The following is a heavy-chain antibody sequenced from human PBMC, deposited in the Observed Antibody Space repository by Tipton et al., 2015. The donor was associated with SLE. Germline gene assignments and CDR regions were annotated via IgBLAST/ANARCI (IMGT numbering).Heavy chain of an antibody. Sequence: LRLSCSVSGGSISRGFDYWSWIRQPPGKGLECIGSVSYTGATYYPLSLKSRAAISVDTSKNQFSLTLSSVTAADTAVYFCEGAATGTNYYMDVWGKGITVTVSS. CDR2: VSYTGAT. V-gene: IGHV4-39*07. D-gene: IGHD4-17*01. J-gene: IGHJ6*03. CDR1: GGSISRGFDY. CDR3: EGAATGTNYYMDV.